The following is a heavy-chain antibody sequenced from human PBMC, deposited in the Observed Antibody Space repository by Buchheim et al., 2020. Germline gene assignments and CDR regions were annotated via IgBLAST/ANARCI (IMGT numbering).Heavy chain of an antibody. CDR1: GGSIISSNW. V-gene: IGHV4-4*02. CDR3: ARAAELCGGDCYYDY. CDR2: IYHSGST. Sequence: QVQLQESGPGLVKPSGTLSLTCAVSGGSIISSNWWIWVRQPPGKGLEWIGEIYHSGSTNYKPSLNSRVTISVDKSKNQFSLNLSSVTAADTAVYYCARAAELCGGDCYYDYWGQGTL. J-gene: IGHJ4*02. D-gene: IGHD2-21*02.